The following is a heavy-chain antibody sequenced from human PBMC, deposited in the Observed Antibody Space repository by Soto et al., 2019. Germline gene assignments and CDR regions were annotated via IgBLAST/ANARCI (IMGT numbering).Heavy chain of an antibody. D-gene: IGHD1-1*01. CDR1: GGSVIEKTYY. J-gene: IGHJ6*02. CDR3: ARDRWNRNYYYYYGMDV. Sequence: PSETLSLTCSVSGGSVIEKTYYWIWIRQPPGKRLEWIGYVYYSGTTNYNPSLKSRVTISVDLSKNRFSLRLSSVTTADTALYYCARDRWNRNYYYYYGMDVWGQGTTVTVSS. CDR2: VYYSGTT. V-gene: IGHV4-61*01.